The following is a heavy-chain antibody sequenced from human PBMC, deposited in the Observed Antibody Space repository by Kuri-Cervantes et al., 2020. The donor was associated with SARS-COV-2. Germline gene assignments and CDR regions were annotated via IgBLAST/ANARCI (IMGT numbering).Heavy chain of an antibody. CDR1: GFTFSDYY. J-gene: IGHJ6*02. CDR2: ISSSSSYT. V-gene: IGHV3-11*03. CDR3: ARHRAGGYYDSSGLDV. D-gene: IGHD3-22*01. Sequence: GGSLRLSCAASGFTFSDYYMSWIRQAPGKGLEWVSYISSSSSYTNYADSVKGRFTISRDNAKNSLYLQMNSLKASDTAMYYCARHRAGGYYDSSGLDVWGQGTTVTVSS.